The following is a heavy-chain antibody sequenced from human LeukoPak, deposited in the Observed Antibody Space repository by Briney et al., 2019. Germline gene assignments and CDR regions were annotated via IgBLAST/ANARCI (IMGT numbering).Heavy chain of an antibody. D-gene: IGHD2-15*01. V-gene: IGHV5-51*01. J-gene: IGHJ4*02. CDR2: TFPGDSDT. CDR1: GYSFSSYW. Sequence: GESLKISCKGSGYSFSSYWIGWVRQMPGKGLEWMGITFPGDSDTRYSPSFQGQVTISADKSINTAYLQWSSLKASDTAMYYCARHLVVDSHSAMDYWGQGTLVTVSS. CDR3: ARHLVVDSHSAMDY.